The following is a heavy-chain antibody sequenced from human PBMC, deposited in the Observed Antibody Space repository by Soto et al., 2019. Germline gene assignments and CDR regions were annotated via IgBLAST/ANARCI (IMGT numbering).Heavy chain of an antibody. D-gene: IGHD5-12*01. Sequence: SETLSLTCTVSGGSISSSSYYWGGIRQPPGKGLEWIGSIYYSGSTYYNPSLKSRVTISVDTSKNQFSLKLSSVTAADTAVYYCVPAGYNGGYYYYGMDVWGQGTTVTVSS. CDR3: VPAGYNGGYYYYGMDV. CDR1: GGSISSSSYY. CDR2: IYYSGST. J-gene: IGHJ6*02. V-gene: IGHV4-39*01.